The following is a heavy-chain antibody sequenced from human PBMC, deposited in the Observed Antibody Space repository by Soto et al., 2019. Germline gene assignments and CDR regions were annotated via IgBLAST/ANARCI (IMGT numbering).Heavy chain of an antibody. CDR1: GGSISSSSYS. CDR2: IYYSGST. Sequence: PSGTLSLTGTVSGGSISSSSYSWGWIRQPTGKGLVWIGSIYYSGSTYYNPSLKSRVTISVDTSKNQFSLKLISVTAADTAVYYCAIHIYSGYDYVDFARNYFDYWGQGTLVTVSS. D-gene: IGHD5-12*01. V-gene: IGHV4-39*01. J-gene: IGHJ4*02. CDR3: AIHIYSGYDYVDFARNYFDY.